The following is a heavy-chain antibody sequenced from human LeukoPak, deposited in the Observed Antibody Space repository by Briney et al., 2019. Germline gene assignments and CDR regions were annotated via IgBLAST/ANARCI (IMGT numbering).Heavy chain of an antibody. D-gene: IGHD2-2*01. V-gene: IGHV4-39*07. Sequence: PSETLSLTCTVSGGSISSSSYYWGWIRQPPGKGLEWIGSIYYSGSTYYNPSLKSRVTISVDTSKNQFSLKLSSVTAADPAVYYCARGDYCSSTSCYSSGSGENWFDPWGQGTLVTVSS. CDR3: ARGDYCSSTSCYSSGSGENWFDP. CDR2: IYYSGST. CDR1: GGSISSSSYY. J-gene: IGHJ5*02.